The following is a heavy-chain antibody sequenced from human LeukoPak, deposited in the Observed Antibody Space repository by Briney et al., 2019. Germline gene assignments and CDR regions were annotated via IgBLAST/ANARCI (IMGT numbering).Heavy chain of an antibody. J-gene: IGHJ4*02. D-gene: IGHD1-1*01. CDR1: GFTFSSYE. CDR3: ATLVNYWSFDY. V-gene: IGHV3-48*03. CDR2: ISSSGSTI. Sequence: PGGSLRLSCAASGFTFSSYEMNWVRQAPGKGLEWVSYISSSGSTIYYADSVKGRFTISRDNAKNTLYLQMNSLRAEGTAVYYCATLVNYWSFDYWGQGTLVTVSS.